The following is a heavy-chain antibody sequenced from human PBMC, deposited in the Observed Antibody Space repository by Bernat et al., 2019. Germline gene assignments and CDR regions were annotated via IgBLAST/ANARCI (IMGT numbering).Heavy chain of an antibody. V-gene: IGHV7-4-1*02. CDR2: INTNTGNP. J-gene: IGHJ4*02. D-gene: IGHD6-19*01. CDR3: ASVHSGWNFDY. CDR1: GYTFSTYA. Sequence: QVQLVQSGSELKKPGASVTVSCKASGYTFSTYAMNWVRQAPGQGLEWMGWINTNTGNPTYAQGFTGRFVFSLDTSVSTAYLQINSLKAEDTAMYYCASVHSGWNFDYWGQGRMVTV.